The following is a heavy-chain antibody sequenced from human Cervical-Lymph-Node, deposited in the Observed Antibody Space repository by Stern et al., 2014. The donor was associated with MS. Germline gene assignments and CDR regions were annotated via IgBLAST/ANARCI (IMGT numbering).Heavy chain of an antibody. Sequence: VHLVESGGGVVQPGRSLRLSCEASGFTFTSYAMHWVRQAPGQGLEWVAGISSDGSNKYYADSVKGRFTITRNNSKNTLYLQMNSLRAEDTAVYYCAVASAWQSIWYYFDYWGQGTLVTVSS. D-gene: IGHD3-3*01. J-gene: IGHJ4*02. CDR2: ISSDGSNK. CDR1: GFTFTSYA. V-gene: IGHV3-30*01. CDR3: AVASAWQSIWYYFDY.